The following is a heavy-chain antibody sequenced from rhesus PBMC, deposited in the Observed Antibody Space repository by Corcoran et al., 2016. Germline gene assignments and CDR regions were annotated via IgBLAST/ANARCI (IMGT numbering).Heavy chain of an antibody. Sequence: QVQLQESGPGLVKPSETLSLTCAVSGGSISSNYWSWIRQPPGQGLEWFGYIYGSRWSTYYNPSLKSRVTISTDTSKNQFSLKLSSVTAADTAVYYCARVGYSYSFFDYWGQGFLVTVSS. CDR2: IYGSRWST. D-gene: IGHD5-12*01. J-gene: IGHJ4*01. CDR1: GGSISSNY. V-gene: IGHV4-160*01. CDR3: ARVGYSYSFFDY.